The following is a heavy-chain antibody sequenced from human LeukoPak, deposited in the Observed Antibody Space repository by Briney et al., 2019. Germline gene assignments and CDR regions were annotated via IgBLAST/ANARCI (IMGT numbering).Heavy chain of an antibody. CDR3: AREPGALRGPAADLWFDP. CDR1: GYTFTGYY. J-gene: IGHJ5*02. Sequence: ASVKVSCKASGYTFTGYYMHWVRQAPGQGLEWMGRINPNSGGTNYAQKFQGRVTMTRDTSISTAYMELSRLRSDDTAVYYCAREPGALRGPAADLWFDPWGQGTLVTVSS. CDR2: INPNSGGT. V-gene: IGHV1-2*06. D-gene: IGHD2-2*01.